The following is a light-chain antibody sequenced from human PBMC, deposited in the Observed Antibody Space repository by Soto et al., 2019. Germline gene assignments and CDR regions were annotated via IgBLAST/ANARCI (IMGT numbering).Light chain of an antibody. CDR2: DAS. V-gene: IGKV3-15*01. J-gene: IGKJ5*01. CDR3: QQYNNWPPPIT. CDR1: ESVSRN. Sequence: EVVMTQSPATLSVSPGERATLSCRASESVSRNLAWYQQRPGQAPRLLIYDASTRATGIPARFSGSGSGTEFTLTISSLQSEDFAVYYCQQYNNWPPPITFGQGTRLEIK.